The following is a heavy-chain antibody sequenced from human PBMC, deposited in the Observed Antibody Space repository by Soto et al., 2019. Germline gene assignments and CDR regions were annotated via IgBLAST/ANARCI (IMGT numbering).Heavy chain of an antibody. Sequence: GGSLRLSCAASGFTFSSYSMNWVRQAPGKGLEWVSYISSSSSTIYYADSVKGRFTISRENAKNSLYLQMNSLRAGDTAVYYCARAERYSSGMDVWGQGTTVTVSS. CDR2: ISSSSSTI. D-gene: IGHD3-9*01. CDR3: ARAERYSSGMDV. CDR1: GFTFSSYS. V-gene: IGHV3-48*01. J-gene: IGHJ6*02.